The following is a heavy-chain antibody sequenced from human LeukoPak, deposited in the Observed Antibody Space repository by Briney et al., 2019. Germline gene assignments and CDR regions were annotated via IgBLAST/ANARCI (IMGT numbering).Heavy chain of an antibody. CDR2: ISWNSGNI. V-gene: IGHV3-9*01. CDR3: AKDSVPQPPFDAFDV. J-gene: IGHJ3*01. D-gene: IGHD1-1*01. Sequence: PGGSLRLSCAASGFTFDDYAMHWVRQAPGKGLEWVSGISWNSGNIDYADSVKGRFTISRDNAKKSLYLELNGLRNEDTALYYCAKDSVPQPPFDAFDVWGQGTMVTVSS. CDR1: GFTFDDYA.